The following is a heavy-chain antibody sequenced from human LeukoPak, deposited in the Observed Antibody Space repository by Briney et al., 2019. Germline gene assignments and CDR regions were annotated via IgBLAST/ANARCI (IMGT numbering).Heavy chain of an antibody. V-gene: IGHV4-59*01. D-gene: IGHD5-18*01. CDR1: GGSISNYY. J-gene: IGHJ6*02. CDR3: ARVAGRNSYGYYYYGMDV. CDR2: IYYSGST. Sequence: SETLSLTCNVSGGSISNYYWSWIRQPPGKGLEWIGYIYYSGSTNYNPSLKSRVTISVDTSKNQFSLKLSSVTAADTAVYYCARVAGRNSYGYYYYGMDVWGQGTTVTVSS.